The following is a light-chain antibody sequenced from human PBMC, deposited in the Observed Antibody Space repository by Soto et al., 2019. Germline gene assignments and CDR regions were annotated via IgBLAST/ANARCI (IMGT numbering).Light chain of an antibody. V-gene: IGLV2-8*01. Sequence: QSALTQPPSASGSPGQSVTISCTGTSSDVGAYNYVSWYQQHPGKAPKLMIYEVTHRPSGVPDRFSASKSGNTASLTVSGLQAEYEADYFCSSYAGFNNFVFGTGTKLTVL. CDR2: EVT. J-gene: IGLJ1*01. CDR3: SSYAGFNNFV. CDR1: SSDVGAYNY.